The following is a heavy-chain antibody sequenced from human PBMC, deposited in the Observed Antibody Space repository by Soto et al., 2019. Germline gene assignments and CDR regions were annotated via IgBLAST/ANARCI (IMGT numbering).Heavy chain of an antibody. CDR2: ISAYNGNT. D-gene: IGHD3-16*01. V-gene: IGHV1-18*01. CDR1: GYTFTNFG. Sequence: QVQLVQSGAEVKKPGASVKVSCKTSGYTFTNFGISWVRQSPGQGLEWMGGISAYNGNTNYAQKVQGRVTMTTDTSTSTAYLEVSGLRSDDAAVYYCARGGTPIDYCGQGTMVTVSS. J-gene: IGHJ4*02. CDR3: ARGGTPIDY.